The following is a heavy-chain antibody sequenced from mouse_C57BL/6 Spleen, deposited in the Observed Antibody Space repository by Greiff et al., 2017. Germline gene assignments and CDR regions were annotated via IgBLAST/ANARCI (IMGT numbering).Heavy chain of an antibody. CDR2: IYPGDGDT. Sequence: VKLMESGAELVKPGASVKISCKASGYAFSSYWMNWVKQRPGKGLERIGQIYPGDGDTNYNGKFKGKATLTADKSSSTAYMQLSSLTSEDSAVYFCARRSLGHFDYWGQGTTLTVSS. D-gene: IGHD4-1*01. CDR1: GYAFSSYW. V-gene: IGHV1-80*01. CDR3: ARRSLGHFDY. J-gene: IGHJ2*01.